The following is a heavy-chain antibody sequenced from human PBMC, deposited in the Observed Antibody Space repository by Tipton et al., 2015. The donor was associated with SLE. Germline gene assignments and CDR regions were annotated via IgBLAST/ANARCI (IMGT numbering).Heavy chain of an antibody. CDR3: ARGGLTMVRGVTGAFDI. CDR1: GASISSHY. J-gene: IGHJ3*02. Sequence: TLSLTCTVSGASISSHYWSWIRQPPGKGLEWIGYMSYSGSAHYNPSLKSRVSISVDTSKNQFSLQLTSVTAADTAVYYCARGGLTMVRGVTGAFDIWGQGTMVTVTS. D-gene: IGHD3-10*01. CDR2: MSYSGSA. V-gene: IGHV4-59*08.